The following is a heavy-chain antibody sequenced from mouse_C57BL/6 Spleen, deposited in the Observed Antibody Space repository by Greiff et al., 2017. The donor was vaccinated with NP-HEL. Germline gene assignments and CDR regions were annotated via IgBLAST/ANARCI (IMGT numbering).Heavy chain of an antibody. V-gene: IGHV1-5*01. CDR1: GYTFTSYW. D-gene: IGHD1-1*01. CDR2: IYPGNSDT. Sequence: EVQLQQSGTVLARPGASVKMSCKTSGYTFTSYWMHWVKQRPGQGLEWIGAIYPGNSDTSYNQKFKGKAKLTAVTSASTAYMELSSLTNEDSAVYYCTPYYGSSPWFAYWGQGTLVTVSA. CDR3: TPYYGSSPWFAY. J-gene: IGHJ3*01.